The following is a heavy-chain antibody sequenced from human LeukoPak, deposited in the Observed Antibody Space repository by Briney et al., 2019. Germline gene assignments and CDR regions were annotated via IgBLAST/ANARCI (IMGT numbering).Heavy chain of an antibody. V-gene: IGHV3-30-3*01. CDR2: ISDDGGIK. J-gene: IGHJ4*02. CDR1: GFTFSSYA. Sequence: PGGSLRLSCAASGFTFSSYAMHWVRQAPGKGLEWVAVISDDGGIKLYTDSVKGRFSISRDNSKDTMSLEMNSLRAEDTAVYYCAREVYSGYLDYWGQGTLVTVSS. CDR3: AREVYSGYLDY. D-gene: IGHD5-12*01.